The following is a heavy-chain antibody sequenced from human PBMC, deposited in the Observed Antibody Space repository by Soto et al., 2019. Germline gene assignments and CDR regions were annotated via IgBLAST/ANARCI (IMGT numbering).Heavy chain of an antibody. V-gene: IGHV3-74*01. Sequence: GGSLRLSCAASGFTFSSYWMHWVRQAPGKGLVWVSRINSDGSSTSYADSVKGRFTISRDNAKNTLYLQMNSLRAEDTAVYYCAGRYVDTAIFYGMDVWGQGTTVTVSS. J-gene: IGHJ6*02. D-gene: IGHD5-18*01. CDR1: GFTFSSYW. CDR2: INSDGSST. CDR3: AGRYVDTAIFYGMDV.